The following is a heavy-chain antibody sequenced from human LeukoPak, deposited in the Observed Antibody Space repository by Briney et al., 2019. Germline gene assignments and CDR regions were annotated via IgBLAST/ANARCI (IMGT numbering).Heavy chain of an antibody. V-gene: IGHV3-23*01. CDR1: GFTFSSYA. D-gene: IGHD6-19*01. CDR3: AKDRENSGWKSRFDY. J-gene: IGHJ4*02. Sequence: GGSLRLSCAASGFTFSSYAMSWVRQAPGKGLEWVSGISGSGGSTYYADSEKGRFTISRDNSKNTLYLQMNSLRAEDTAVYYCAKDRENSGWKSRFDYWGQGTLVTVSS. CDR2: ISGSGGST.